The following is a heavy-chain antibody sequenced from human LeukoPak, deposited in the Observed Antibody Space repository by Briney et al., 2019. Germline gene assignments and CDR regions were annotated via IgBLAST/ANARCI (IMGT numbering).Heavy chain of an antibody. V-gene: IGHV4-31*03. CDR1: GGSISSGGYY. CDR3: ARGLGGSGSYILYYFDY. J-gene: IGHJ4*02. Sequence: SETLSLTCTVSGGSISSGGYYWSWIRQHPGKGLEWIGYIYYSGSTYYNPSLKSRVTISVDTSKNQFSLKLSSVTAADTAVYYCARGLGGSGSYILYYFDYWGQGTLVTVSS. D-gene: IGHD3-10*01. CDR2: IYYSGST.